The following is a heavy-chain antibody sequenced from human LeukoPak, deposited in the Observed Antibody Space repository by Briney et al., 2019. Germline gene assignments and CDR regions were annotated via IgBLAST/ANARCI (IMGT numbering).Heavy chain of an antibody. D-gene: IGHD2-21*02. J-gene: IGHJ4*02. CDR1: GGTFSSYA. CDR3: ARSDCGGDCSDPYFDY. Sequence: SVKVSCKASGGTFSSYAISWVRQAPGQGVEWMGGIIPIFGTANYAQKFQGRVTITTDESTSTAYMELSSLRSEDTAVYYCARSDCGGDCSDPYFDYWGQGTLVTVSS. CDR2: IIPIFGTA. V-gene: IGHV1-69*05.